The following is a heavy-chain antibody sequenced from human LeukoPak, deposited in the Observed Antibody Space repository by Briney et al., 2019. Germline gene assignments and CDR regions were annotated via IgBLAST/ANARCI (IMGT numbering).Heavy chain of an antibody. J-gene: IGHJ3*02. V-gene: IGHV4-59*01. CDR2: IHYTGST. D-gene: IGHD3-16*02. Sequence: SETLSLTCTVSGGSISSSYWSWVRQPPGKGLEWIAYIHYTGSTNYSPSLKSRVTISVDTSKKQFSLKLSSVSAADTAVYYCARGSYSFFDIWGQGTMVLVSS. CDR3: ARGSYSFFDI. CDR1: GGSISSSY.